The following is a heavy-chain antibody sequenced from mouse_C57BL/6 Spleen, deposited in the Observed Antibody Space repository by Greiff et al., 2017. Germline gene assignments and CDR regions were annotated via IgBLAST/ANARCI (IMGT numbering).Heavy chain of an antibody. J-gene: IGHJ4*01. CDR2: IDPSDSYT. D-gene: IGHD3-3*01. CDR1: GYTFTSYW. CDR3: ARGDTGNAMDY. V-gene: IGHV1-59*01. Sequence: VQLQQPGAELVRPGTSVKLSCKASGYTFTSYWMHWVKQRPGQGLEWIGVIDPSDSYTNYNQKFKGKATLTVDTSSSTAYMQLSSLTSEDSAVYYCARGDTGNAMDYWGQGTTVTVSS.